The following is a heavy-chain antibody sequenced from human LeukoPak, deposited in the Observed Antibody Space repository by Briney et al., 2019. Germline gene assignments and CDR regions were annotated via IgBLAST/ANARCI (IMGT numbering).Heavy chain of an antibody. Sequence: ASVTVSCKASGGTFSSYAISWVRQAPGQGLEWMGGIIPIFGTANYAQKFQGRVTITADESTSTAYMELSSLRSEDTAVYYCARVGHYYDSSRLDVWGQGTTVTVSS. CDR1: GGTFSSYA. CDR3: ARVGHYYDSSRLDV. D-gene: IGHD3-22*01. CDR2: IIPIFGTA. V-gene: IGHV1-69*13. J-gene: IGHJ6*02.